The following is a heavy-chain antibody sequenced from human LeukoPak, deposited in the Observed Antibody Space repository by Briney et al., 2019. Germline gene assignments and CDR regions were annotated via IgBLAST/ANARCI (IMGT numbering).Heavy chain of an antibody. V-gene: IGHV3-21*01. CDR3: ARFAETNAIDI. D-gene: IGHD1-7*01. CDR2: ISSSSYI. CDR1: GFTFSSYS. J-gene: IGHJ3*02. Sequence: GGSLRLSCAASGFTFSSYSMNWVRQAPGKGLEWVSSISSSSYIYYADSVKGRFTISRDNAKNTLYLQMNSLRAEDTAVYYCARFAETNAIDIWGQGTMVTVSS.